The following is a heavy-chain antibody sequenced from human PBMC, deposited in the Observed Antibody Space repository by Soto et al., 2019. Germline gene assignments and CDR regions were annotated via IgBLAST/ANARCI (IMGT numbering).Heavy chain of an antibody. CDR2: ISGSDTSA. V-gene: IGHV3-23*01. CDR1: GFTFSIYA. Sequence: EVQLLESGGGLVQPGGSLRLSCAASGFTFSIYAMTWVRQAPGKGLEWVSTISGSDTSAYYADSVKGRFTFSRDNSKNTLYLQMNSLRAEDTALYYCAKLGSNGWYDAFDIWGQGTVVTVSS. CDR3: AKLGSNGWYDAFDI. D-gene: IGHD6-19*01. J-gene: IGHJ3*02.